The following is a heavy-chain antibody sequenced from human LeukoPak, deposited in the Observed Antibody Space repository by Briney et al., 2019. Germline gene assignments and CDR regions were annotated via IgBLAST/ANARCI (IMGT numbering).Heavy chain of an antibody. CDR2: ISGSGGST. D-gene: IGHD1-26*01. CDR3: AKGRGATDRDRYYFDY. Sequence: GGSLRLSCAASGFTFSSYAMSWVRQAPGKGLEWVSAISGSGGSTYYAGSVKGRFTISRDNSKNTLYLQMNSLRAEDTAVYYCAKGRGATDRDRYYFDYWGQGTLVTVSS. J-gene: IGHJ4*02. CDR1: GFTFSSYA. V-gene: IGHV3-23*01.